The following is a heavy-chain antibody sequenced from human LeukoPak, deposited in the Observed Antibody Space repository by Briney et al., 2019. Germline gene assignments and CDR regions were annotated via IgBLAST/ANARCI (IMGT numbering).Heavy chain of an antibody. Sequence: GGSLRLSCAASGFTFSDYYMSWIRQAPGKGLEWVSYIGSSGSTIYYADSVKGRFTISRDNAKNSLYLQMNSLRAEDTAVYYCARTPPLYCSGGSCYSGTYFDYWGQGTLVTVSS. CDR2: IGSSGSTI. D-gene: IGHD2-15*01. CDR1: GFTFSDYY. CDR3: ARTPPLYCSGGSCYSGTYFDY. V-gene: IGHV3-11*01. J-gene: IGHJ4*02.